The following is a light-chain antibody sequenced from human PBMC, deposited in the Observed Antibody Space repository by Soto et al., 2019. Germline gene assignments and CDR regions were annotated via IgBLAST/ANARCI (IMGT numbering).Light chain of an antibody. J-gene: IGLJ2*01. V-gene: IGLV4-69*01. CDR1: SGHSSYA. CDR2: LNSDGSH. Sequence: QPVLTQSPSASASLGASVKLTCTLSSGHSSYAIAWHQQQPEKGARYLMKLNSDGSHSKGDGIPDRFSGSSSGAERYLTISSLQSEDEADYYCQTWGTGIHVVLGGGTQLTVL. CDR3: QTWGTGIHVV.